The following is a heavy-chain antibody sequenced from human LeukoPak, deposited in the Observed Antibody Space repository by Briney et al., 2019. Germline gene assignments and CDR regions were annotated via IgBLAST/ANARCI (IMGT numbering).Heavy chain of an antibody. D-gene: IGHD1-26*01. Sequence: GGSLRLSCAASGFTFSSYEMNWVRQAPGKGLEWVSYISSSGSTIYYADSVKGRFTISRDNAKNSLNLQMNSLRAEDTAVYYCARGASGSYNYGFDYWGQGTLVTVSS. V-gene: IGHV3-48*03. J-gene: IGHJ4*02. CDR2: ISSSGSTI. CDR3: ARGASGSYNYGFDY. CDR1: GFTFSSYE.